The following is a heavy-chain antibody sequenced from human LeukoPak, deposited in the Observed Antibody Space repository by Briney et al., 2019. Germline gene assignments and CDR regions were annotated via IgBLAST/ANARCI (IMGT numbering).Heavy chain of an antibody. CDR2: ISGSGGST. D-gene: IGHD5-12*01. J-gene: IGHJ5*02. CDR3: AKTIVARFFDP. CDR1: GFTFSSYS. V-gene: IGHV3-23*01. Sequence: GGSLRLSCAASGFTFSSYSMNWVRQAPGKGLEWVSAISGSGGSTYYADSVKGRFTISRDNSKNTLYLQINSLRAEDTAVYYCAKTIVARFFDPWGQGTLVTVSS.